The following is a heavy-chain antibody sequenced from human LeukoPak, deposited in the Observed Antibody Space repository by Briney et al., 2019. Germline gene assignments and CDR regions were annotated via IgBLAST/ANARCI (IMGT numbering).Heavy chain of an antibody. D-gene: IGHD1-1*01. CDR3: AGHDQESGFKN. V-gene: IGHV3-23*01. CDR2: ISDSGGTT. J-gene: IGHJ4*02. CDR1: GFTFSSNA. Sequence: GGSLRLSCAASGFTFSSNAMNWVRQAPGKGLEWVSGISDSGGTTYYAGSVKGWFTISRDNSKNTLYLQMNSLRAEDTALYYCAGHDQESGFKNWGQGTLVTVSS.